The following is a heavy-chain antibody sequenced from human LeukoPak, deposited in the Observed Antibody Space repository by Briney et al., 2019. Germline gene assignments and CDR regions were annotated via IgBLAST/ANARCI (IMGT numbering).Heavy chain of an antibody. V-gene: IGHV1-69*06. D-gene: IGHD3-22*01. CDR3: AKYYYDSSGYAPTTFDY. Sequence: ASVRVSCKASGGTFSSYAISWVRQAPGQGLEWMGGIIPIFGTANYAQKFQGRVTITADKSTSTAYMELSSLRSEDTAVYYCAKYYYDSSGYAPTTFDYWGQGTLVTVSS. CDR2: IIPIFGTA. J-gene: IGHJ4*02. CDR1: GGTFSSYA.